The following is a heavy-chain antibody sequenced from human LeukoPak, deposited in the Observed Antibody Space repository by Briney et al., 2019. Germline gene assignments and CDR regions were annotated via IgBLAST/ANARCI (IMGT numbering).Heavy chain of an antibody. CDR2: IYPGDSDT. Sequence: GESLKTSCKGSGYSFTSYWIGWVRQMPGKGLEWMGIIYPGDSDTRYSPSFQGQVTISADKSISTAYLQWSSLKASDTAMYYCARHFAPWFGELFPWFDPWGQGTLVTVSS. J-gene: IGHJ5*02. D-gene: IGHD3-10*01. CDR3: ARHFAPWFGELFPWFDP. V-gene: IGHV5-51*01. CDR1: GYSFTSYW.